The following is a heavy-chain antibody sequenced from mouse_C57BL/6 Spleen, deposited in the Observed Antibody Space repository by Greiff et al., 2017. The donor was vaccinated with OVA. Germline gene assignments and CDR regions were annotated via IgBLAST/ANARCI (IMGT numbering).Heavy chain of an antibody. J-gene: IGHJ3*01. CDR1: GYTFTSYW. V-gene: IGHV1-69*01. CDR3: ARSNSNSEAPWFAY. D-gene: IGHD2-5*01. CDR2: IDPSDSYT. Sequence: QVQLQQPGAELVMPGASVKLSCKASGYTFTSYWMHWVKQRPGQGLEWIGEIDPSDSYTNYNQKFKGKSTLTVDKSSSTAYMQLSSLTSEDSAVYYCARSNSNSEAPWFAYWGQGTLVTVSA.